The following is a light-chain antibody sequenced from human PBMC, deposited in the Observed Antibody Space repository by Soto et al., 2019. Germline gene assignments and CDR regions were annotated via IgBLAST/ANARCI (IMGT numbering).Light chain of an antibody. J-gene: IGKJ4*02. CDR2: KTS. CDR3: QQSDTYSP. Sequence: DIQMTQSPSTLSASVGDRVTITCRASQIISNRLAWYQQKPGKAPKLLIYKTSSLESGVPARFSGSGSGTEFTLTISSLPSDDFATYFCQQSDTYSPFGGGTKVEIK. CDR1: QIISNR. V-gene: IGKV1-5*03.